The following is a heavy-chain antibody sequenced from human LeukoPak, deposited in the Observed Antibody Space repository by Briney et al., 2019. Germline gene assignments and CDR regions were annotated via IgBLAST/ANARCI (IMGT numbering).Heavy chain of an antibody. CDR2: IKQYGSEK. CDR3: ARSLAAGFDI. V-gene: IGHV3-7*04. D-gene: IGHD6-25*01. J-gene: IGHJ3*02. Sequence: GGSLRLSCAASGFTFSNHWMSWVPQAPGKGLEWVANIKQYGSEKYYVDSVKGRFTISRDDAKNSLYLQMNSLRAEDTAVYYCARSLAAGFDIWGQGTMVTVSS. CDR1: GFTFSNHW.